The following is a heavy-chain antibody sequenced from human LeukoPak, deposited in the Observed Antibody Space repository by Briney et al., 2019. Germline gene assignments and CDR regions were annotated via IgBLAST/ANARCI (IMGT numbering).Heavy chain of an antibody. J-gene: IGHJ4*02. V-gene: IGHV3-23*01. CDR1: GFTFSSYA. D-gene: IGHD3-22*01. CDR3: AKGDSSGYCYFLYYFDY. CDR2: ISGSGGST. Sequence: GASLRLSCAASGFTFSSYAMSWVRQAPGKGLEWVSAISGSGGSTYYADSVKGRFTISRDNSKNTLYQQMNSLRAEDTAVYYCAKGDSSGYCYFLYYFDYWGQGTLVTVSS.